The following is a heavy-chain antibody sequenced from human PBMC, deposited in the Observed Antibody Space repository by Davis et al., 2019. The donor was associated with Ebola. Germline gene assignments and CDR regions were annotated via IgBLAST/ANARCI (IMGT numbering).Heavy chain of an antibody. V-gene: IGHV3-9*01. J-gene: IGHJ6*02. CDR1: GFTFDDFA. CDR2: ISWNSGSI. CDR3: AKGFTVTTRYGMDV. D-gene: IGHD4-17*01. Sequence: SLKISCAASGFTFDDFAMHWVRQSPGKGLEWVSGISWNSGSIGYADSVKGRFTISRDNAKNSLYLQMNSLRAEDTALYYCAKGFTVTTRYGMDVWGQGTKGTVSS.